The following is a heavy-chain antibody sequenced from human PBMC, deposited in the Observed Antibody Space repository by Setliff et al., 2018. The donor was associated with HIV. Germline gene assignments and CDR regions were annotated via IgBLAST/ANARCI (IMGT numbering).Heavy chain of an antibody. CDR3: ARHSNTWGNWFDP. CDR1: GGSISTYY. Sequence: SETLSLTCTVSGGSISTYYWNWIRQPPGKGLEWIGYIYSSGSTNYNPSLKSRVTISVDTPKNQFSLRLDSVTAADTAVYYCARHSNTWGNWFDPWGQGTLVTVSS. J-gene: IGHJ5*02. V-gene: IGHV4-4*08. CDR2: IYSSGST. D-gene: IGHD3-16*01.